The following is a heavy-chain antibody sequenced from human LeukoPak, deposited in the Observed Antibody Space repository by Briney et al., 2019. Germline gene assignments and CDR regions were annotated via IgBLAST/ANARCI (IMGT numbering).Heavy chain of an antibody. CDR2: IHSRGSTS. Sequence: GGSLRLSCAASGFTFSDYYMSWIRQAPGKGLEWISYIHSRGSTSYYADSVKGRFIISRDNAKNSLFLQMNSLRAEDTAVYYCARRATTERGHSYGLDYWGQGTLVTVSS. D-gene: IGHD5-18*01. CDR1: GFTFSDYY. V-gene: IGHV3-11*04. CDR3: ARRATTERGHSYGLDY. J-gene: IGHJ4*02.